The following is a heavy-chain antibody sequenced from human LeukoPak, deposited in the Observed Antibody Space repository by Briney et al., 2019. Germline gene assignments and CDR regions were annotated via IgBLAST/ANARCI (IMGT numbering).Heavy chain of an antibody. CDR1: GYSISSDYY. Sequence: SETLSLTCTVSGYSISSDYYWGWIRQPPGKGLEWIGSIYHSGSPYYSPSLKSRVTISVDTSKNQFSLKLSSVTAADTAVYYRARGFASIAARGRFDPWGQGTLVTVSS. CDR3: ARGFASIAARGRFDP. D-gene: IGHD6-6*01. J-gene: IGHJ5*02. V-gene: IGHV4-38-2*02. CDR2: IYHSGSP.